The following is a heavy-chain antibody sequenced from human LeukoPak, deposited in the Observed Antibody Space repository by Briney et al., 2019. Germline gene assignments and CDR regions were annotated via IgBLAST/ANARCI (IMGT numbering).Heavy chain of an antibody. CDR3: ARDKGSGLDY. CDR1: GGTFSSYA. D-gene: IGHD6-25*01. J-gene: IGHJ4*02. Sequence: SVKVSCKASGGTFSSYAISWVRQAPGQGLEWMGGIIPIFGTANYAQKFQGRVTITTDESTSTAYMELRSLRSDDTAVYYCARDKGSGLDYWGQGTLVTVSS. V-gene: IGHV1-69*05. CDR2: IIPIFGTA.